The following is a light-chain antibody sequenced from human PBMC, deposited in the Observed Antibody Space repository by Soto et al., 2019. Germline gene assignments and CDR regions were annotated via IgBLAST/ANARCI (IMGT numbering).Light chain of an antibody. CDR3: NSYTGSSTYV. CDR2: EVS. J-gene: IGLJ1*01. V-gene: IGLV2-18*02. CDR1: ISDVGSYNR. Sequence: QSVLTQPPSVSGSPGQSVAISCTGTISDVGSYNRVSWYQQPPGAAPKLMIYEVSNRPSGVPDRFSGSKSGNTASLTISGLQAEDEADYYCNSYTGSSTYVFGTGTKLTVL.